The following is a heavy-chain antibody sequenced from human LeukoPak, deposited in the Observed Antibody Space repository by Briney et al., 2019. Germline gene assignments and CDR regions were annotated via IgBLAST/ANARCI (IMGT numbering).Heavy chain of an antibody. CDR3: TTDPRYYYGSGSPSPRIDY. Sequence: GGSLRLCCAASGFTFSSYWMSWVRQAPGKGLEWVANIKQDGSEKYYVDSVKGRFTISRDNAKNSLYLQMNSLRAEDTAVYYCTTDPRYYYGSGSPSPRIDYWGQGTLVTVSS. CDR2: IKQDGSEK. J-gene: IGHJ4*02. V-gene: IGHV3-7*01. D-gene: IGHD3-10*01. CDR1: GFTFSSYW.